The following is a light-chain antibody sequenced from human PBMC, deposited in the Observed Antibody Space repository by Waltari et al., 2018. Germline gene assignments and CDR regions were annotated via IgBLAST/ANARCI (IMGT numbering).Light chain of an antibody. J-gene: IGLJ3*02. CDR2: DVS. V-gene: IGLV2-14*03. CDR1: SSDVGGYNY. CDR3: ISYTSSSTSWV. Sequence: QSALTQPASVSGSPGQSITISCTGTSSDVGGYNYVSWYQQHPGKAPKLMIYDVSNRPSGVSNRFSGSKSGNTASLTISGLQAEDEADYYCISYTSSSTSWVFGGGTKLTVL.